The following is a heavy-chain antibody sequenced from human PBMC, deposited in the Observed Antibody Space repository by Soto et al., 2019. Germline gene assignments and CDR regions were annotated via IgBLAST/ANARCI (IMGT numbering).Heavy chain of an antibody. D-gene: IGHD1-26*01. V-gene: IGHV1-18*01. CDR3: ARFLGPTSSENWFDP. J-gene: IGHJ5*02. CDR1: GYTFFSHA. Sequence: KLVQSGAEVKKPGASVKVSCQTSGYTFFSHAITWVRQAPGQGLEWMGWVSGYNGHTNYAQKFQERVTMTRDISTTTVFMEVRNLRSDDTAVYYCARFLGPTSSENWFDPWGQGTLVTVSS. CDR2: VSGYNGHT.